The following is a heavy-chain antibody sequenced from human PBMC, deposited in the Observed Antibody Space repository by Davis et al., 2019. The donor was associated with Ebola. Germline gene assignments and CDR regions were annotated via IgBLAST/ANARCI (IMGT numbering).Heavy chain of an antibody. CDR2: IWYDGSKK. CDR1: GFTFSSYS. V-gene: IGHV3-33*08. J-gene: IGHJ4*02. Sequence: GESLKISCAASGFTFSSYSMNWFRQAPGKGLEWVVIIWYDGSKKYYADSVRGRFTISRDNSKNTVYLQMNSLRVEDTATYYCVGGEKGDYWGQGTLVTVSS. D-gene: IGHD3-10*01. CDR3: VGGEKGDY.